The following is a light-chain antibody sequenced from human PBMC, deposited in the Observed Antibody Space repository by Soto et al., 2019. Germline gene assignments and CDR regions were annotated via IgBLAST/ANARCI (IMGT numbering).Light chain of an antibody. CDR3: CSYAGSYTYV. Sequence: QSTLTQPRSVSGSPGQSVTISCTGTSSDVGGYNYVSWYQQHPGKAPKLMIYDVSKRPSGVPDRFSGSKSGNTASLTISGPPADDEADYYCCSYAGSYTYVFGTGTKVTVL. J-gene: IGLJ1*01. V-gene: IGLV2-11*01. CDR2: DVS. CDR1: SSDVGGYNY.